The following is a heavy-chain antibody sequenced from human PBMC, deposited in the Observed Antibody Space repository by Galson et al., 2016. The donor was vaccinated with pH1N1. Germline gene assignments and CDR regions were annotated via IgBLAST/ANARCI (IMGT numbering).Heavy chain of an antibody. V-gene: IGHV4-59*08. CDR2: IYYSGST. CDR1: GGPISSAY. J-gene: IGHJ3*02. D-gene: IGHD7-27*01. CDR3: ARLYTGELGTGAFDI. Sequence: ETLSLTCTVSGGPISSAYWTWIRQPPGKGLEWIGYIYYSGSTNYTPSLKRRVTISVDTSKNQFSLKLSAVTAADTAVYYCARLYTGELGTGAFDIWCQGTMVTVSS.